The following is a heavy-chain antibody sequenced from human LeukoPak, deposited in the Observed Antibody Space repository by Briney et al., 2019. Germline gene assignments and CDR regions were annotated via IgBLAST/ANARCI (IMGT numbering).Heavy chain of an antibody. J-gene: IGHJ4*02. CDR3: ARDRATYYYDSSGYYSIDY. V-gene: IGHV1-2*02. CDR2: INPNSGGT. CDR1: EGTFSGYA. Sequence: ASVKVSCKASEGTFSGYAISWVRQAPGQGLEWMGWINPNSGGTNYAQKFQGRVTMTRDTSISTAYMELSRLRSDDTAVYYCARDRATYYYDSSGYYSIDYWGQGTLVTVSS. D-gene: IGHD3-22*01.